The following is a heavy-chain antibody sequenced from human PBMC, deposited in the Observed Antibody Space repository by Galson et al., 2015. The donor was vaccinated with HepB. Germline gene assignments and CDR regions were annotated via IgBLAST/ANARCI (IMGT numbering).Heavy chain of an antibody. CDR2: ISGSGGST. V-gene: IGHV3-23*01. Sequence: SLRLSCAASGFTFSSYAMSWVRQAPGKGLEWVSRISGSGGSTYYADSVKGRFTISRDNSKNTLYLQMNSLRAGDTAVYYCAKPVLRYFDWLSDFDYWGRGTLVTVSS. J-gene: IGHJ4*02. CDR1: GFTFSSYA. CDR3: AKPVLRYFDWLSDFDY. D-gene: IGHD3-9*01.